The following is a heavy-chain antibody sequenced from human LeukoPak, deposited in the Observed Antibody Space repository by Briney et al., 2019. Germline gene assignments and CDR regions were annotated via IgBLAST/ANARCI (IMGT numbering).Heavy chain of an antibody. Sequence: SETLSLTCAVSGGSISSSNWWSWVRQPPGKGLEWIGEIYHSGSTNYNPSLKSRVTISVDKSKNQFSLKLSSVTAADTAVYYCARGGLVVAVLKGDNWFDPWGQGTLVTVSS. J-gene: IGHJ5*02. CDR3: ARGGLVVAVLKGDNWFDP. V-gene: IGHV4-4*02. CDR2: IYHSGST. CDR1: GGSISSSNW. D-gene: IGHD5-12*01.